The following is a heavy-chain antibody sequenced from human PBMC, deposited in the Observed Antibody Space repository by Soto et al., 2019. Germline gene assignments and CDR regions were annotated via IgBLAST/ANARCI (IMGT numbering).Heavy chain of an antibody. V-gene: IGHV3-30*18. D-gene: IGHD6-6*01. CDR1: GFTFSDYV. Sequence: QVQLVESGGGVVQPGGSLRLSCAASGFTFSDYVMHWVRQAPGKGLEWVAVISYDGSNKYYADSVKGRFTISRDNSKNTLYLQMNSLRPEDTAVYYCAKVITARQWGPTFDYWGQGTLVTVSS. J-gene: IGHJ4*02. CDR3: AKVITARQWGPTFDY. CDR2: ISYDGSNK.